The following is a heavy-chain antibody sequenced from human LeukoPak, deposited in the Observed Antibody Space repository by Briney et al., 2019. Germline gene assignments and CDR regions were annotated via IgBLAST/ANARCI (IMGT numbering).Heavy chain of an antibody. CDR2: ISSSSSYI. Sequence: PGGSLRLSCAASGFTFSSYSMNWVRQAPGKGLEWVSSISSSSSYIYYADSVKGRFTISRDNAKNSLYLQMNSLRAEDTAVYYCAKDLYGDPPQGDYWGQGTLVTVSS. D-gene: IGHD4-17*01. CDR1: GFTFSSYS. J-gene: IGHJ4*02. V-gene: IGHV3-21*04. CDR3: AKDLYGDPPQGDY.